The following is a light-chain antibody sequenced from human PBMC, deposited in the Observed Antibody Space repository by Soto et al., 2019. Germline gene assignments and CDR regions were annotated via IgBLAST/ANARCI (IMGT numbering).Light chain of an antibody. CDR2: GAS. CDR3: QQHGSSPFT. CDR1: QSVSANY. V-gene: IGKV3-20*01. Sequence: EIVLTQSPGTLSLSPGERATLSCRASQSVSANYLAWSQQKPGQAPRLLIYGASSRATGIPDRFSGSGSGTDFTLTISRLEPEDFAVYFCQQHGSSPFTFGPGTKVDV. J-gene: IGKJ3*01.